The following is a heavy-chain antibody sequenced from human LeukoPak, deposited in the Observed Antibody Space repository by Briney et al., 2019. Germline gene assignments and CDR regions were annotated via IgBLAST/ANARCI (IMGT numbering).Heavy chain of an antibody. Sequence: PGGSLRLSCAASGFTFSSYAMSWVRQAPGKGLEWVSAISGSGGSTYYADSVKGRFTISRDNSKNTLYLQMNSLRADDTAIYYCAKDPYDSSGHDQGAYWGQGTLVTVSS. J-gene: IGHJ4*02. CDR2: ISGSGGST. CDR1: GFTFSSYA. D-gene: IGHD3-22*01. CDR3: AKDPYDSSGHDQGAY. V-gene: IGHV3-23*01.